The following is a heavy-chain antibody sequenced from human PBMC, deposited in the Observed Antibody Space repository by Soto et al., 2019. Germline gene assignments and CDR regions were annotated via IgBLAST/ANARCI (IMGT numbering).Heavy chain of an antibody. D-gene: IGHD5-18*01. CDR2: ISAYNGNT. V-gene: IGHV1-18*01. CDR1: GYTFTSYG. CDR3: ARDTAMVTGYYYYYGMDV. J-gene: IGHJ6*02. Sequence: ASVKVSCKASGYTFTSYGLSWVRQAPGQGLEWMGWISAYNGNTNYAQKLQGRVTMTTDTSTSTAYMELRSLRSDDTAVYYCARDTAMVTGYYYYYGMDVWGQGTTVTVSS.